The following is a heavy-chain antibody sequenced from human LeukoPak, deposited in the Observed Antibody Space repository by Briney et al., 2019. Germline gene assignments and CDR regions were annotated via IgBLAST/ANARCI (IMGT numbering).Heavy chain of an antibody. D-gene: IGHD2-8*01. V-gene: IGHV1-46*01. CDR1: GYTFTSYY. CDR3: ARARDIVLMVYAPIVVGDYGMDV. CDR2: INPSGGGT. J-gene: IGHJ6*02. Sequence: SVTVSCKASGYTFTSYYMHWVRQAPGQGLEWMGIINPSGGGTSYAQKFQGRVTMTRDTSTSTVYMELSSLRSEDTAVYYCARARDIVLMVYAPIVVGDYGMDVWGQGTTVTVSS.